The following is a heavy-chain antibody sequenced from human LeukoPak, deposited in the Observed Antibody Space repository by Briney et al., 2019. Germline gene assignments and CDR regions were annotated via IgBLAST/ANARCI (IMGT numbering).Heavy chain of an antibody. J-gene: IGHJ4*02. CDR2: ISGSGGST. CDR3: AKYGVLVVPAIAYFDY. V-gene: IGHV3-23*01. CDR1: GFTFSSYA. D-gene: IGHD2-2*01. Sequence: PGGSLRLSCAASGFTFSSYAMNWVRQAPGKGLEWVSAISGSGGSTYYADSVKGRFTISRDNSKNTLYLQMNSLRAEDTAVYYCAKYGVLVVPAIAYFDYWGQGTLVTVSS.